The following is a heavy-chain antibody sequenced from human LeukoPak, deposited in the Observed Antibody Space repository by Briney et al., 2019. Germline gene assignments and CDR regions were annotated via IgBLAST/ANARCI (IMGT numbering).Heavy chain of an antibody. CDR3: ARALEYSSSTNAFDI. D-gene: IGHD6-6*01. V-gene: IGHV4-4*07. CDR2: IYTSGST. J-gene: IGHJ3*02. CDR1: GGSISSYH. Sequence: SETLSLTCTVSGGSISSYHWSWIRQPAGKGLEWIGRIYTSGSTNYNPSLKSRVTISVDKSKNQFSLKLSSVTPADTAVYYCARALEYSSSTNAFDIWGQGTMVTVSS.